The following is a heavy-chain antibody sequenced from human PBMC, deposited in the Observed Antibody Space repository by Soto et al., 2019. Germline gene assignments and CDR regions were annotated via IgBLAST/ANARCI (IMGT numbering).Heavy chain of an antibody. CDR1: GFTFSSYG. D-gene: IGHD5-12*01. CDR2: ISYDGSNK. Sequence: GGSLRLSCAASGFTFSSYGMHWVRQAPGKGLEWVAVISYDGSNKYYADSVKGRFTISRDNSKNTLYLQMNSLRAEDTAVYYCAKEVESFMVATRHYYYGMDVWGQGTTVTVSS. V-gene: IGHV3-30*18. J-gene: IGHJ6*02. CDR3: AKEVESFMVATRHYYYGMDV.